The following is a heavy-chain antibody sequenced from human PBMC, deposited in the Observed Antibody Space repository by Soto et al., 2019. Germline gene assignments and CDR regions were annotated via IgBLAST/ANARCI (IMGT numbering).Heavy chain of an antibody. Sequence: QVQLVESGGGVVQPGRSLRLSCAASGFTFSSYAMHWVRQAPGKGLEWVAVISYDGSNKYYADSVKGRFTISRDNSKNTLYLQMNSLRAEDTAVYYCARDRIVVVAATDYYDGMDVWGQGTTVTVSS. CDR3: ARDRIVVVAATDYYDGMDV. CDR2: ISYDGSNK. J-gene: IGHJ6*02. V-gene: IGHV3-30-3*01. CDR1: GFTFSSYA. D-gene: IGHD2-15*01.